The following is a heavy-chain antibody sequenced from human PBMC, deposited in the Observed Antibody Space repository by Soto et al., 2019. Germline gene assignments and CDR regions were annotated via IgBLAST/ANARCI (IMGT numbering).Heavy chain of an antibody. Sequence: GGSLRLSCAASGFICSDYDMSWVRQAPGKGLEWVSTILVGGSTHYEDSVKGRFTISRDRSKNTVYPQMNSLTVGDTAVYYCAKATATGGGAFDICGQGAMVTVSS. CDR3: AKATATGGGAFDI. D-gene: IGHD2-8*02. CDR2: ILVGGST. CDR1: GFICSDYD. V-gene: IGHV3-23*01. J-gene: IGHJ3*02.